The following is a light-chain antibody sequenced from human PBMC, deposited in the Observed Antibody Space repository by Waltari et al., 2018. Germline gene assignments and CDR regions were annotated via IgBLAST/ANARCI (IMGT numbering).Light chain of an antibody. CDR3: SSRELSGHVV. CDR1: ILRTDY. V-gene: IGLV3-19*01. J-gene: IGLJ2*01. Sequence: SSDLTQDPDVSVALGQTVRITCQGDILRTDYGNWCRQKPGQAPELVIYGKNNRPSGIPDRCSASSSETSASLIITGAQAEDEADYYCSSRELSGHVVFGGGTRLTVL. CDR2: GKN.